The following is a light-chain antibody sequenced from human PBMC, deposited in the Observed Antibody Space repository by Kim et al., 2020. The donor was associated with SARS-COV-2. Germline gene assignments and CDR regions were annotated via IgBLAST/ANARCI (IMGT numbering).Light chain of an antibody. CDR2: DGS. J-gene: IGLJ1*01. CDR1: SSGVGGYNH. V-gene: IGLV2-14*03. Sequence: GQSITVSCTGTSSGVGGYNHVSWYQQHPAKATKLVVYDGSNRPSGVSNRFSVSKSGNTASLTISGLQAEDEADYYCSSYTSSSTNVFGTGTKVTVL. CDR3: SSYTSSSTNV.